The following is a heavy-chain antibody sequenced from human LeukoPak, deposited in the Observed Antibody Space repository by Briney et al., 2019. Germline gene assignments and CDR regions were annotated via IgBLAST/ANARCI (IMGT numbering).Heavy chain of an antibody. CDR3: AREVWFGELSPVDY. CDR1: GFTFSSYS. CDR2: ISSSSSTI. J-gene: IGHJ4*02. V-gene: IGHV3-48*02. Sequence: GGSLRLSCAASGFTFSSYSMNWVRQAPGKGLEWVSSISSSSSTIYYADSVKGRFTISRDNAKNSLYLQMNSLRDEDTAVYYCAREVWFGELSPVDYWGQGTLVTVSS. D-gene: IGHD3-10*01.